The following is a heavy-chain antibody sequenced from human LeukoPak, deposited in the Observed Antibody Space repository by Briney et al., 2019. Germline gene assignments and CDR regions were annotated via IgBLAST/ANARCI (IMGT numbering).Heavy chain of an antibody. V-gene: IGHV4-59*01. J-gene: IGHJ4*02. Sequence: SETLSLTCTVSGGSISSYYWSWIRQPPGKGLEWIGYIYYSGSTNYNPSLKSRVTISVDTSKNQFSLKLSSVTAADTAVYYCARGYDFRSGYYHFDYWGQGTLVTVSS. CDR1: GGSISSYY. D-gene: IGHD3-3*01. CDR3: ARGYDFRSGYYHFDY. CDR2: IYYSGST.